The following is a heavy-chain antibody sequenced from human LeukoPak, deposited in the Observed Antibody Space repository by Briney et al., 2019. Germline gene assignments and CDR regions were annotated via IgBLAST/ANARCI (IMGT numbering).Heavy chain of an antibody. D-gene: IGHD4-17*01. CDR3: TRGSYGDYEY. CDR2: INWNGGST. J-gene: IGHJ4*02. Sequence: GGSLRLSCAASGFTFADYGMSWVRQAPGKGLEWVSGINWNGGSTGYADSVKGRFTISRDNAQNSLYLQMNSLRAEDTAVYYCTRGSYGDYEYWGQGTLVTVSS. CDR1: GFTFADYG. V-gene: IGHV3-20*04.